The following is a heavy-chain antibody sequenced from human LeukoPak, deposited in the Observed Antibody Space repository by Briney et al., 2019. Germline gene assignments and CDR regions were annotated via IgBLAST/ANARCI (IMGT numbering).Heavy chain of an antibody. D-gene: IGHD1-26*01. Sequence: ASVKVSCKASGGPFSSYAISWVRQAPGQVLEWMGGIIPIFGTANYAQKFQGRVTITADESTSTAYMELSSLRSEDTAVYYCARGYIVGVPWGDNWFDHWGQGTLVTVSS. CDR1: GGPFSSYA. CDR3: ARGYIVGVPWGDNWFDH. J-gene: IGHJ5*02. V-gene: IGHV1-69*13. CDR2: IIPIFGTA.